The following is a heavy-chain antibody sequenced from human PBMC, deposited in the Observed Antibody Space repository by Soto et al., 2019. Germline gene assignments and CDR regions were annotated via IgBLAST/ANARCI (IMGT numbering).Heavy chain of an antibody. D-gene: IGHD6-13*01. J-gene: IGHJ4*02. CDR3: ARQTLIGSWAGGVDY. V-gene: IGHV4-4*02. CDR1: GGSISSSNW. CDR2: ISHSGST. Sequence: QMQLQESGPGLVKPSGTLSLTCAVSGGSISSSNWWSWVRQPPGKGLEWIGEISHSGSTNYNPSLESRVTISVDKSKNQFSLKVSSVTGAETAVYYCARQTLIGSWAGGVDYWGQGTLVTVSS.